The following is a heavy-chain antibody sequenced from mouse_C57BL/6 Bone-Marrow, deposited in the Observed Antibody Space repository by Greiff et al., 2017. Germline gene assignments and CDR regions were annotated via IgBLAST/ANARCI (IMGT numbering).Heavy chain of an antibody. J-gene: IGHJ3*01. CDR3: ARRETYYGLWFAY. CDR1: GYTFTSYW. CDR2: IYPGSGST. D-gene: IGHD1-1*02. V-gene: IGHV1-55*01. Sequence: VKLQQPGAELVKPGASVKMSCKASGYTFTSYWITWVKQRPGQGLEWIGDIYPGSGSTNYNEKFKSKATLTVDTSSSTAYMQLSSRTSVDSAVYYCARRETYYGLWFAYWGQGTLVTVSA.